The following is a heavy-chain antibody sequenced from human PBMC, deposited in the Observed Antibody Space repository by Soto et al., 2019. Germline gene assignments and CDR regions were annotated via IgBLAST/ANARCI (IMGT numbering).Heavy chain of an antibody. CDR3: ARDNLIWGAHDF. CDR1: GFTFSTYP. Sequence: PGGSLRLSCVASGFTFSTYPMNWVRQAPGKGLEWLAYISGSSSTIYYADSVKGRFTISRHNAENPLYLQMNSLRDEDTAVYYYARDNLIWGAHDFWGQGTLVTVSS. J-gene: IGHJ4*02. V-gene: IGHV3-48*02. CDR2: ISGSSSTI. D-gene: IGHD3-16*01.